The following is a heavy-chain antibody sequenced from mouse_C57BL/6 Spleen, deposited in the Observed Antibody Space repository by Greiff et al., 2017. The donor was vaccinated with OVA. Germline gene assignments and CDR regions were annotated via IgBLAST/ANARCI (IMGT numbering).Heavy chain of an antibody. CDR3: TRGGYGNTVGAMDS. CDR2: IYPGSGST. Sequence: QVHVKQPGAELVKPGASVKMSCKASGYTFTSYWITWVKQRPGQGLEWIGDIYPGSGSTNYNEKFKSKATLTVDTSSSTAYLQLSSLTSEDSAVYYCTRGGYGNTVGAMDSRGQGTSVTVSS. CDR1: GYTFTSYW. V-gene: IGHV1-55*01. D-gene: IGHD2-1*01. J-gene: IGHJ4*01.